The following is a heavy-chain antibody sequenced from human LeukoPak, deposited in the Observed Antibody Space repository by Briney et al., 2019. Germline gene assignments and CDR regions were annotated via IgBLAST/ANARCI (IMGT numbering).Heavy chain of an antibody. CDR1: GDSVGRSSYY. CDR2: IYYIGST. D-gene: IGHD3-22*01. J-gene: IGHJ4*02. Sequence: PSETLSLTCTVSGDSVGRSSYYWTWIRQPPGKGLEWIGYIYYIGSTNYNPSLRSRLTMSVDTSKNQFSLRLSSVIAADTAVYYCARYYDSTGSFDYWGQGTLVTVSS. V-gene: IGHV4-61*01. CDR3: ARYYDSTGSFDY.